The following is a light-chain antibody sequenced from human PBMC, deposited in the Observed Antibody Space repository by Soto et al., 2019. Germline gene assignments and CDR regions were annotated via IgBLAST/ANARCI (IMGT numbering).Light chain of an antibody. CDR2: GVS. V-gene: IGKV3-20*01. Sequence: EVVMTQSPATLSVSPGERVTLSCKASRSVRSNLAWYQQKPGQAPKFLIYGVSSRATGIPDRFSGSGSGTDFTLTISRLEPEDFAVYHCQQYGSSPLITFGQGTRLEIK. CDR1: RSVRSN. CDR3: QQYGSSPLIT. J-gene: IGKJ5*01.